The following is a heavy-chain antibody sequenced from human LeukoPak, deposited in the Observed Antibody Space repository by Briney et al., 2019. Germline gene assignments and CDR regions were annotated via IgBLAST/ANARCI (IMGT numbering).Heavy chain of an antibody. Sequence: TPSETLSLTCTVSGGSISSYYWSWIRQPPGKGLEWIGYIYYSGSTYYYNPSLKSRVTMSADTSKNQFSLKLSSVTAADTAVYYCARQYYYDGSGPFQHWGQGTLVTVSS. D-gene: IGHD3-22*01. CDR1: GGSISSYY. J-gene: IGHJ1*01. CDR2: IYYSGSTY. CDR3: ARQYYYDGSGPFQH. V-gene: IGHV4-59*08.